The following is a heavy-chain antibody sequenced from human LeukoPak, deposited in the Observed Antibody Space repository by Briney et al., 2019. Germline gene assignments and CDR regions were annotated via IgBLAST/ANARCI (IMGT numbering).Heavy chain of an antibody. CDR1: GYTFTSYD. J-gene: IGHJ5*02. CDR3: ARDHPQGYCSGGSCYWFDP. Sequence: ASVKVSCKASGYTFTSYDINWVRQATGQGLEWMGWMNPNSGNTGYAQKFQGRVTMTRNTSISTAYMELSSLRSEDTAAYYCARDHPQGYCSGGSCYWFDPWGQGTLVTVSS. CDR2: MNPNSGNT. V-gene: IGHV1-8*01. D-gene: IGHD2-15*01.